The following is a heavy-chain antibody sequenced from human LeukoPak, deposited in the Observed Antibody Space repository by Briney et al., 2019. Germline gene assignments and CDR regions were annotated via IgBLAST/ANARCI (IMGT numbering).Heavy chain of an antibody. V-gene: IGHV4-30-4*01. CDR1: GGSISSGDYY. J-gene: IGHJ4*02. CDR3: ARTMVRGVIIDY. D-gene: IGHD3-10*01. Sequence: SQTLSLTCTVSGGSISSGDYYWRWIRQPPGKGLEWIGYIYYSGSTYYNPSLKSRITISVDTSKNQFSLKLSSVTAADTAVYYCARTMVRGVIIDYWGQGTPVTVSS. CDR2: IYYSGST.